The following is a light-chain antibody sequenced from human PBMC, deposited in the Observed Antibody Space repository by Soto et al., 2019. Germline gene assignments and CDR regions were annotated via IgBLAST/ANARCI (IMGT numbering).Light chain of an antibody. CDR2: DAS. J-gene: IGKJ3*01. Sequence: DIQMTQSPSTLSASVGDRVTITCRASQSISRSLAWYQQNPGKAPNLLIYDASSLESGVPSRFSGSGFGTEFTLTISSLQPDDFATYYCQQYNSYLLTFGPGTTVDIE. V-gene: IGKV1-5*01. CDR1: QSISRS. CDR3: QQYNSYLLT.